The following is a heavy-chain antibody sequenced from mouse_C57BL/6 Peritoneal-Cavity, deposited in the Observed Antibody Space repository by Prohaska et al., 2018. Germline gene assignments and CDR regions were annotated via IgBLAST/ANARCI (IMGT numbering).Heavy chain of an antibody. CDR1: VFTFSGFW. D-gene: IGHD2-1*01. CDR2: INSDGSAI. V-gene: IGHV11-1*02. Sequence: EVQLLETGGGLVQPGGSRGLSCEGSVFTFSGFWISWVRQTPGKTLEWIGDINSDGSAINYGTSIKDRFTIFRVNVKSTLYLQMSNVRSEDSAKKYCMRYGNYWYFDVWGKGTTVTVCS. CDR3: MRYGNYWYFDV. J-gene: IGHJ1*03.